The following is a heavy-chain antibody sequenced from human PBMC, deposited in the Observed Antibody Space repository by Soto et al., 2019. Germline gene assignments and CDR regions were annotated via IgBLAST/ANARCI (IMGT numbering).Heavy chain of an antibody. CDR3: ATRLAPTDLLSYECREYYNLFDP. D-gene: IGHD3-16*01. J-gene: IGHJ5*01. V-gene: IGHV1-2*02. CDR2: INPKSGGT. Sequence: GASVKVSCKAPGYTFTGSYLHWVRQSPGQGLEWMGWINPKSGGTKYAQNFQGRVTMTRDTSISTAYMDLISLKPHDPAVHSSATRLAPTDLLSYECREYYNLFDPCARGT. CDR1: GYTFTGSY.